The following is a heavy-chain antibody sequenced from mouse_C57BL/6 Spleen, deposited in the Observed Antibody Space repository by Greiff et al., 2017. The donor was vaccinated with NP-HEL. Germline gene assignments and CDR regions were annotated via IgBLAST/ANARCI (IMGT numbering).Heavy chain of an antibody. CDR1: GFTFSSYG. CDR3: ASELGRGAMDY. J-gene: IGHJ4*01. Sequence: EVHLVESGGDLVKPGGSLKLSCAASGFTFSSYGMSWVRQTPDKRLAWVATISSGGSYTYYPDSVKGRFTISRDNAKNTLYLQMSSLKSEDTAMYYCASELGRGAMDYWGQGTSVTVSS. D-gene: IGHD4-1*01. V-gene: IGHV5-6*01. CDR2: ISSGGSYT.